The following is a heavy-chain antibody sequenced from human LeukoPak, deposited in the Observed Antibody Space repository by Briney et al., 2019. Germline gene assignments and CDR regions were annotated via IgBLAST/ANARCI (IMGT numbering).Heavy chain of an antibody. V-gene: IGHV4-39*07. CDR3: ARVLYSYGYAHFDY. D-gene: IGHD5-18*01. CDR2: IYYSGST. Sequence: SETLSLTCTVSGGSISSSSYYWGWIRQPPGKGQEWIASIYYSGSTNYNPSLKSRVTISVDTSKNQFSLKLTSVTAADTAVYYCARVLYSYGYAHFDYWGQGTLVTVSS. J-gene: IGHJ4*02. CDR1: GGSISSSSYY.